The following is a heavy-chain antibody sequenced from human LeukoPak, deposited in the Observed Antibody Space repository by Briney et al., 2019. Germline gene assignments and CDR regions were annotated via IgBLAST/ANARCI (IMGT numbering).Heavy chain of an antibody. CDR2: IKEDGSDE. J-gene: IGHJ4*02. Sequence: GGSLRLSCAASGFTFSSYGMHWVRQAPGKGLEWVANIKEDGSDENFVDSVKGRFTISRDNAKNSVYLQMNSLRVEDSAAYYCANDDFSGYHYWGQGTLVTVSS. V-gene: IGHV3-7*01. CDR1: GFTFSSYG. CDR3: ANDDFSGYHY. D-gene: IGHD3/OR15-3a*01.